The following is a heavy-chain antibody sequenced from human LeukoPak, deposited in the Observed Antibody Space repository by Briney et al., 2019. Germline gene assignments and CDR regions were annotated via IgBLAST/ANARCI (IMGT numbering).Heavy chain of an antibody. Sequence: SETLSLTCTVSGGPISSSSYYWGWIRQPPGKGLEWIGSIYYSGSTYYNPSLKSRVTISVDTSKNQFSLKLSSVTAADTAVYYCARHPRIDSAFDIWGQGTMVTVSS. V-gene: IGHV4-39*01. D-gene: IGHD3-9*01. CDR2: IYYSGST. CDR1: GGPISSSSYY. CDR3: ARHPRIDSAFDI. J-gene: IGHJ3*02.